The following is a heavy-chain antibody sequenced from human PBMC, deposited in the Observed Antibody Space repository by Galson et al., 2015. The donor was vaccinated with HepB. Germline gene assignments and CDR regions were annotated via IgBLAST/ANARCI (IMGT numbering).Heavy chain of an antibody. V-gene: IGHV6-1*01. J-gene: IGHJ4*02. Sequence: CAISGDSVSSNSVAWNWIRQSPSRGLEWLGRTYYRSTWYNDYAVSVKSRITINPDTSKNQFYLHLKSVTPEDTAVYYCSRGRSSSFDYWGQGTLVTVSS. CDR3: SRGRSSSFDY. CDR1: GDSVSSNSVA. CDR2: TYYRSTWYN. D-gene: IGHD6-6*01.